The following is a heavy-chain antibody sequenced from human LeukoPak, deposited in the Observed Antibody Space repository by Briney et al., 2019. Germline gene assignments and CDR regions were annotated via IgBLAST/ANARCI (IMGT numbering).Heavy chain of an antibody. CDR3: ARDAEKD. V-gene: IGHV3-7*01. Sequence: GGSLRLSCAGSGFSFSSHWMSWVRQAPGKGLEWVANIKQDGSEKHYVDSVKGRFTISRDNAKKSLYLQMNSLRAEDTAVYYCARDAEKDWGQGTLVTVSS. J-gene: IGHJ4*02. CDR2: IKQDGSEK. CDR1: GFSFSSHW.